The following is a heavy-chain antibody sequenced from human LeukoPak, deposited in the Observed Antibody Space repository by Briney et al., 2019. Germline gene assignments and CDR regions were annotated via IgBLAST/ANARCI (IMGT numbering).Heavy chain of an antibody. J-gene: IGHJ4*02. D-gene: IGHD6-19*01. CDR2: ISAYNGNT. V-gene: IGHV1-18*01. CDR1: GYTFTSYG. CDR3: AREGPNPGEQWLATDLDY. Sequence: GASVKVSCKASGYTFTSYGISWVRQAPGQGLEWMGWISAYNGNTNYAQKLQGRVTMTTDTSTSTAYMELRSLRSDDTAVYYCAREGPNPGEQWLATDLDYWGQGTLVTVSS.